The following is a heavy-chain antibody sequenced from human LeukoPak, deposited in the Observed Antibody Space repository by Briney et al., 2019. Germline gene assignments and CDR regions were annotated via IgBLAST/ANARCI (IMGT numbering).Heavy chain of an antibody. J-gene: IGHJ4*02. Sequence: GGSLRLSCAASGFTFSSYGMHWVRQAPGKGLEWVAFIRNDGNIKYYADSVKGRFTISRDNSRNTMYLQMNSLRAEDTAVYYCAKDQKDSTSWYFDYWGQGTLVTVSS. V-gene: IGHV3-30*02. CDR1: GFTFSSYG. CDR2: IRNDGNIK. CDR3: AKDQKDSTSWYFDY. D-gene: IGHD6-13*01.